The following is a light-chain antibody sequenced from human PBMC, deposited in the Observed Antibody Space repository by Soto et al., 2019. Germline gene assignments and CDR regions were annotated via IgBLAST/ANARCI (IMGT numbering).Light chain of an antibody. J-gene: IGLJ1*01. CDR3: SSYTNINTRACV. CDR1: SSDVGGSGL. Sequence: QSALTQPASVSGSPAQSITISCTGSSSDVGGSGLVSWYQFHPGKAPKLLIFEGFKRPSGVSNRFSGSKSGSTASLTISGLQAEDEAEYYCSSYTNINTRACVFGTGTKLTVL. CDR2: EGF. V-gene: IGLV2-14*02.